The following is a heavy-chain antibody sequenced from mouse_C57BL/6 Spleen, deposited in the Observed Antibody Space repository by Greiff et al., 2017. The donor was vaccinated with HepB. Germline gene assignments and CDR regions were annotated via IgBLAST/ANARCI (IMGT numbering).Heavy chain of an antibody. Sequence: EVHLVESGGGLVQPGGSLSLSCAASGFTFTDYYMSWVRQPPGKALEWLGFIRNKANGYTTEYSASVKGRFTISRDNSQSILYLQMNALRAEDSATYYCARLSNYFDYWGQGTTLTVSS. CDR1: GFTFTDYY. CDR3: ARLSNYFDY. V-gene: IGHV7-3*01. CDR2: IRNKANGYTT. D-gene: IGHD5-1*01. J-gene: IGHJ2*01.